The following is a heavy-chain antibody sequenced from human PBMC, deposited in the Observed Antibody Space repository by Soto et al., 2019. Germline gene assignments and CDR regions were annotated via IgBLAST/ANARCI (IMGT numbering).Heavy chain of an antibody. CDR3: ARGKTGDTVADAFDI. J-gene: IGHJ3*02. CDR1: GYTFTGYY. Sequence: QVQLVQSGAEVKKPVASVKVSCKASGYTFTGYYMHWVRQAPGQGLEWMGWINPNSGGTNYAQKVQDWVTMTSDTSNSTPYRELGRLRYDDTAVYCCARGKTGDTVADAFDIWGQGTMVTVSS. D-gene: IGHD5-12*01. V-gene: IGHV1-2*04. CDR2: INPNSGGT.